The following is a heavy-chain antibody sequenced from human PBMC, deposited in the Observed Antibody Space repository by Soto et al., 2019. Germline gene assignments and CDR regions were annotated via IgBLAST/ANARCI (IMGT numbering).Heavy chain of an antibody. CDR3: AREKGYISGPKNFDS. J-gene: IGHJ4*02. D-gene: IGHD5-12*01. CDR1: GGSVSSGDYF. V-gene: IGHV4-30-4*01. CDR2: IYDSGSS. Sequence: SETLSLTCTVSGGSVSSGDYFWSWIRQPPWKGLEWIGYIYDSGSSYYNPSLKSRVTMSVDTSKNQFSLKLRSVTAADTAMYYCAREKGYISGPKNFDSXGQGTLVTVP.